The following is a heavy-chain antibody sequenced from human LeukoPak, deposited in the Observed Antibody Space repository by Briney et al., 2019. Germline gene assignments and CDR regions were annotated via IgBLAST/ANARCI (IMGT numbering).Heavy chain of an antibody. J-gene: IGHJ4*02. Sequence: ASVKVSCKASGYTFTGDYIYWVRQAPGQGLEWMGWINPNNGATKYARKFQGRVTMTRDTSISTAYMELSRLTSDDTAVYYCTRPLAGDGTAAAQFASWGQGSLVTVSS. D-gene: IGHD6-13*01. V-gene: IGHV1-2*02. CDR3: TRPLAGDGTAAAQFAS. CDR1: GYTFTGDY. CDR2: INPNNGAT.